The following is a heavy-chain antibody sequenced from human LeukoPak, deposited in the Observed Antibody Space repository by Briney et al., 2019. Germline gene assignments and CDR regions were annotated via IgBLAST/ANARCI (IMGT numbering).Heavy chain of an antibody. CDR3: ARHQNLRYCSSTSCYNWFDP. V-gene: IGHV4-39*01. CDR1: GGSISSSSYY. CDR2: IYYSGST. D-gene: IGHD2-2*01. Sequence: PSETLSLTCTVSGGSISSSSYYWGWIRQPPGKGLEWIGSIYYSGSTYYNPSLKSRVTISVDTSKNQFSLKLSSVTAADTAVYYCARHQNLRYCSSTSCYNWFDPWGQGTLVTVSS. J-gene: IGHJ5*02.